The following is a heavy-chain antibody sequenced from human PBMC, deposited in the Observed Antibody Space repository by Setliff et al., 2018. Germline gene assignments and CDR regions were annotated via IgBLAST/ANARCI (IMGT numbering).Heavy chain of an antibody. CDR3: ARELRSPFWHIDY. V-gene: IGHV1-69*13. CDR1: GDTFSTYA. Sequence: SVKVSCKASGDTFSTYALSWVRQAPGQGLEWMGGIIPLLETAKYAQSFQGRVLITADRSTNTVQMQVSSLRSEDTAVYYCARELRSPFWHIDYWGQGTLVTVSS. D-gene: IGHD3-16*01. CDR2: IIPLLETA. J-gene: IGHJ4*02.